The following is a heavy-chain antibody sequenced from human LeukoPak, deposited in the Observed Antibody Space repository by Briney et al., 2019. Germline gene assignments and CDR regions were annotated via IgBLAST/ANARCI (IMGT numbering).Heavy chain of an antibody. CDR1: RGSVSSSTYY. CDR2: IYYTGST. J-gene: IGHJ4*02. D-gene: IGHD2-8*01. CDR3: TAEKNGSPHY. V-gene: IGHV4-39*07. Sequence: SETLSLTCTVSRGSVSSSTYYWSWVRQPPGKGLEWIASIYYTGSTYYNPSLKSRVTISLDMSKNEFFLTMTSVTAADAAVYFCTAEKNGSPHYWGQGTQVTVSS.